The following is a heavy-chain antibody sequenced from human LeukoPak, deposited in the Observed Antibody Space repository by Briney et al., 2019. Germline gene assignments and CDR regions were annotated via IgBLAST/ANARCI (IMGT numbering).Heavy chain of an antibody. V-gene: IGHV4-39*07. CDR2: IYYSGST. D-gene: IGHD3-10*01. J-gene: IGHJ3*02. CDR3: ARSLYYYGSDSFDI. Sequence: SETLSLTCTVSGGSISSSSYYWGWIRQPPGKGLEWIGSIYYSGSTYYNPSLKSRVTISVDTSKNQFSLKLSSVTAADTAVYYCARSLYYYGSDSFDIWGQGTMVSVSS. CDR1: GGSISSSSYY.